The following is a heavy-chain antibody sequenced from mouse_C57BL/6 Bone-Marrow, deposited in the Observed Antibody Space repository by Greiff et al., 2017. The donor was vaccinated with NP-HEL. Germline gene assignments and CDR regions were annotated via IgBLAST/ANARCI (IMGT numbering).Heavy chain of an antibody. D-gene: IGHD3-2*02. V-gene: IGHV2-2*01. CDR2: IWSGGST. CDR3: ARQLRLQFAMDY. Sequence: QVQLKQSGPGLVQPSQSLSITCPVSGFSLTSYGVHWVRQSPGKGLEWLGGIWSGGSTDYNAAFISRLSISKDNSKSQVFFKMNSLQADDTAIYYCARQLRLQFAMDYWGQGTSVTVSS. J-gene: IGHJ4*01. CDR1: GFSLTSYG.